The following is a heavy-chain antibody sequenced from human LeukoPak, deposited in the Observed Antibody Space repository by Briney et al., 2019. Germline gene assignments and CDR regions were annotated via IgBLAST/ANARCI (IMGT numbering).Heavy chain of an antibody. J-gene: IGHJ4*02. V-gene: IGHV3-21*04. CDR3: AKDRYSSWYLTLDY. Sequence: GGSLRLSCAASGFTFSGYSMNWVRQAPGKGLEWVSSISSSSSYIYYADSVKGRFTISRDNSKNTLYLQMNSLRAEDTAVYYCAKDRYSSWYLTLDYWGQGTLVTVSS. D-gene: IGHD6-13*01. CDR2: ISSSSSYI. CDR1: GFTFSGYS.